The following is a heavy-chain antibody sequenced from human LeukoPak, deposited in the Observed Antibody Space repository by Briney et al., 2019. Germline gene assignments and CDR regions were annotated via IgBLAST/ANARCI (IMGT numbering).Heavy chain of an antibody. CDR3: ARAVEIGSSWHRKKYNWFDP. J-gene: IGHJ5*02. Sequence: SETLSLTCAVYGGSFSGYYWSWIRQPLGKGLEWIGEINHSGSTNYTPSLKSRVTISVDTSKNQFSLKLSSVTAADTAVYYCARAVEIGSSWHRKKYNWFDPWGQGTLVTVSS. CDR2: INHSGST. D-gene: IGHD6-13*01. CDR1: GGSFSGYY. V-gene: IGHV4-34*01.